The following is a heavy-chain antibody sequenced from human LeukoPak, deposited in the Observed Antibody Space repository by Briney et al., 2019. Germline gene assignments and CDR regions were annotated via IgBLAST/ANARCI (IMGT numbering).Heavy chain of an antibody. J-gene: IGHJ4*02. CDR3: ARDQSGSYLFDY. V-gene: IGHV4-61*08. CDR2: IYYSGST. CDR1: GDSISSGGYF. Sequence: PSETLSLTCTVSGDSISSGGYFWSWIRQPPGKGLEWIGYIYYSGSTSYNPSLKSRVTISVDTSKNQFSLKLSSVTAADTAVYYCARDQSGSYLFDYWGQGTLVTVSS. D-gene: IGHD1-26*01.